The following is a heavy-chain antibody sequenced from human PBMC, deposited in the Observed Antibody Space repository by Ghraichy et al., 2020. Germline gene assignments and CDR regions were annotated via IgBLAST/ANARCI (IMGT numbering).Heavy chain of an antibody. Sequence: GGSLRLSCAASGFTVSSYAMSWVRQAPGKGLEWVSGISGSGGSTYDADAVKGRFTISRDNSKNTQYLQMNRLRAEDTAVYYCAKDASWDSSGYSYWGQGTLVTVSS. D-gene: IGHD3-22*01. CDR2: ISGSGGST. V-gene: IGHV3-23*01. CDR3: AKDASWDSSGYSY. J-gene: IGHJ4*02. CDR1: GFTVSSYA.